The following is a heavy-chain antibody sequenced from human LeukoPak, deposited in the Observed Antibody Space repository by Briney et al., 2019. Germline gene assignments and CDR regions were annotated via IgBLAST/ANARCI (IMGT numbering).Heavy chain of an antibody. CDR2: INHSGNT. D-gene: IGHD3-10*01. V-gene: IGHV4-34*01. J-gene: IGHJ4*02. CDR3: ARTRYYYNSRSYGAPYYFDY. CDR1: GGSFNGYY. Sequence: SETLSLTCGVSGGSFNGYYWSWIRQPPGKGLEWIGEINHSGNTNYNASLKSRVTISVDTSKKQISLKMNSVTAADTAVYYCARTRYYYNSRSYGAPYYFDYWGQGTLVTVSS.